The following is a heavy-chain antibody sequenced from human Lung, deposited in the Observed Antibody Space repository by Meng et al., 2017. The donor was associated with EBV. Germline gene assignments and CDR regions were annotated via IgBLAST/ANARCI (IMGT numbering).Heavy chain of an antibody. CDR3: ARGTPGRSYSDY. J-gene: IGHJ4*02. CDR2: LGAHDGDT. Sequence: PVQCGSEVESPWASVKFFCKASDYSFTGYGVSWVRQAPGQGLEWMAWLGAHDGDTSHAPKFQGRVTVSADRPTATAYMELRSLRSDDTAVYYCARGTPGRSYSDYWGQGTLVTVSS. D-gene: IGHD3-10*01. V-gene: IGHV1-18*01. CDR1: DYSFTGYG.